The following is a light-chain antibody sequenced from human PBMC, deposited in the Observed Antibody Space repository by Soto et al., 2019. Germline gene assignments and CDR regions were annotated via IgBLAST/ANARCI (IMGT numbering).Light chain of an antibody. Sequence: QSALTRPASVSGSPGQSITISCTGTSSDVGSYNLVSWYQQHPGKAPKLMIYEDSERPSGVSNRFSGSKSGNTASLTISGLQAEDEADYYCCSYAGITTFFVFGTGTKVTVL. J-gene: IGLJ1*01. V-gene: IGLV2-23*01. CDR3: CSYAGITTFFV. CDR2: EDS. CDR1: SSDVGSYNL.